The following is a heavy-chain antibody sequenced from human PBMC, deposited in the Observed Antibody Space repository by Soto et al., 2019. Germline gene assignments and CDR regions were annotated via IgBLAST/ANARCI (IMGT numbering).Heavy chain of an antibody. CDR1: GGSFSGFY. Sequence: SETLSLTCAVYGGSFSGFYWSWIRQPPGKGLEWIGYIYHSGSTYYNPSLKSRVTISVDRSKNQFSLKLSSVTAADTAVYYCARVPDRWGQGTLVTVS. CDR3: ARVPDR. J-gene: IGHJ5*02. V-gene: IGHV4-34*01. CDR2: IYHSGST. D-gene: IGHD2-2*01.